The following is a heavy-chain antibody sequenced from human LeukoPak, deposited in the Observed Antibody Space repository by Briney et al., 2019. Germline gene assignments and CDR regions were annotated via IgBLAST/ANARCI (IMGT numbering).Heavy chain of an antibody. V-gene: IGHV3-23*01. CDR1: GFTFISDA. CDR3: AEDGQVSSGWFDY. J-gene: IGHJ4*02. Sequence: PRGSLRLACAASGFTFISDAMSSVPQAPGKGLEWVSAISGSGGSTYYADSVKGRFTISRDNSKNTLYLQMTSLRAEDTAVYYCAEDGQVSSGWFDYWGQGALVTVSS. CDR2: ISGSGGST. D-gene: IGHD6-19*01.